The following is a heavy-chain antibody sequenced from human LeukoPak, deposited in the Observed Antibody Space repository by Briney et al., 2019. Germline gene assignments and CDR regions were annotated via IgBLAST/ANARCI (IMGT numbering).Heavy chain of an antibody. CDR3: ASAVYDSSGYYYDY. Sequence: ASVKVSCKASGYTFTGYYMHWVGQAPGQGLEWMGRINLNSGGTNYAQKFQGRVTMTRDTSISTAYMELSRLRSDDTAVYYCASAVYDSSGYYYDYWGQRTLVTVSS. J-gene: IGHJ4*02. CDR2: INLNSGGT. CDR1: GYTFTGYY. D-gene: IGHD3-22*01. V-gene: IGHV1-2*06.